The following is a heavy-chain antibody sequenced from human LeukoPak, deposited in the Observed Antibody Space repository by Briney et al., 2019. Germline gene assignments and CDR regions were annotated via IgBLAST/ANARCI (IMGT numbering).Heavy chain of an antibody. CDR3: ATGRGVIPLGDI. CDR1: GFTFSSSA. Sequence: PGGSLRLSCAASGFTFSSSAMTWVRQAPGKGLEWVSSLGGGGHDRYYADSVRGRFTISRDDSKNTLYLQMNSLRAEDTALYYCATGRGVIPLGDIWGQGTMVTVSS. V-gene: IGHV3-23*01. CDR2: LGGGGHDR. J-gene: IGHJ3*02. D-gene: IGHD3-10*01.